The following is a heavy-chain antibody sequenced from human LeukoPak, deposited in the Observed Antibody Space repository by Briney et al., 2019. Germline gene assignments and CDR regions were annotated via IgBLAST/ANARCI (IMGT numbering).Heavy chain of an antibody. CDR1: KFTFNNYA. J-gene: IGHJ3*02. CDR3: VKESGFMVAPNSAFDI. D-gene: IGHD4/OR15-4a*01. V-gene: IGHV3-23*01. CDR2: ISGSGDST. Sequence: GGSLRLSCAASKFTFNNYAMSWVRQAPGKGLEWVSAISGSGDSTYYADSVKGRFTISRDNSKNTLYLQMSSLRAEDTAVYYCVKESGFMVAPNSAFDIWGQGTMVTVSS.